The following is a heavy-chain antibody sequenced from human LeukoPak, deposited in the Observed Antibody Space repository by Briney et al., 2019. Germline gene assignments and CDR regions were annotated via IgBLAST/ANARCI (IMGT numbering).Heavy chain of an antibody. CDR1: GFTFSSYW. CDR2: IHSDGSST. CDR3: ARGNYYAMDV. V-gene: IGHV3-74*03. Sequence: GGSLRLSCAASGFTFSSYWMNWVRQAPGKGLVWFSRIHSDGSSTTYVDSVKGRFTISRDNAKNTLYLQMNSLRAEDTAFYYCARGNYYAMDVWGQGTTVTVSS. J-gene: IGHJ6*02.